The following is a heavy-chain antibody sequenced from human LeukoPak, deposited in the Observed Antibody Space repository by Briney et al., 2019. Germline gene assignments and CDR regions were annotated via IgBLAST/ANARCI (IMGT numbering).Heavy chain of an antibody. CDR1: GYTFTGYY. CDR2: INPNSGGT. J-gene: IGHJ3*02. D-gene: IGHD2-21*01. Sequence: ASVKVSCKASGYTFTGYYMHWVRQAPGQGLEWMGWINPNSGGTNYAQKFQGRVTMTRDTSISTAYMELSRLRSDDTAVYYCARAAHCGGDCYGAFDIWGQGTMVTVSS. CDR3: ARAAHCGGDCYGAFDI. V-gene: IGHV1-2*02.